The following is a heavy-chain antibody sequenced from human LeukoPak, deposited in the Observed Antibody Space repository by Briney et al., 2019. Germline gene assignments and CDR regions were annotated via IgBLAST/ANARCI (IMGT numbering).Heavy chain of an antibody. J-gene: IGHJ4*02. CDR2: IRYDGSNK. CDR1: GFTFSSYG. Sequence: GGSLRLSFAASGFTFSSYGMHWVRQAPGKGLEWVAFIRYDGSNKYYADSVKGRFTISRDNSKNTLYLQMNSLRAEDTAVYYCAKFRGLNSGSYYGDYWGQGTLVTVSS. CDR3: AKFRGLNSGSYYGDY. D-gene: IGHD1-26*01. V-gene: IGHV3-30*02.